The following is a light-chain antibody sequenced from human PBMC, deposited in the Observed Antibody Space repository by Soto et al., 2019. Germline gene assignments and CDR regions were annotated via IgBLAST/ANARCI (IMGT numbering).Light chain of an antibody. CDR3: QQCGISTWP. V-gene: IGKV3-20*01. Sequence: EIVLTQSPGTLSLSPGERATLSCRASQPVSSSYLAWYQQKPGQAPRLLIYGASTRATALPDRFSGSGSGTHFTLTISRLEPEDFAVYYCQQCGISTWPFGQGTKVDIK. CDR2: GAS. J-gene: IGKJ1*01. CDR1: QPVSSSY.